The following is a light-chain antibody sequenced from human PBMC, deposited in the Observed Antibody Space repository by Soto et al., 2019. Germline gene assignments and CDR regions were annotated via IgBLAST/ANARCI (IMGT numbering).Light chain of an antibody. J-gene: IGKJ2*01. CDR3: QQYGSSPSYT. Sequence: EIVLTQSPGTLSLSPGERATLSCRASQSVSSSYLAWYQQKPGQAPRILIYGASSRATGIPDRFSGSGSGTDFTLTISILEPEDFAVYYCQQYGSSPSYTFGQGTKLEIK. CDR1: QSVSSSY. V-gene: IGKV3-20*01. CDR2: GAS.